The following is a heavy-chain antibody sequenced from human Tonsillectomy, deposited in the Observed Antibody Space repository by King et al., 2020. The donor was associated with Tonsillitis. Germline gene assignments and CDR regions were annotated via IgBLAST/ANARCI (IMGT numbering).Heavy chain of an antibody. CDR3: ARGHWASRLRFDP. D-gene: IGHD4-11*01. CDR1: GGSFSGYY. CDR2: INHSGST. V-gene: IGHV4-34*01. J-gene: IGHJ5*02. Sequence: VQLQQWGAGLLKPSETLSLTCAVYGGSFSGYYWSWIRQPPGKGLEWIGEINHSGSTNYNPSLKSRVTISIDTSKNPFSLKLSSVTAADTTVYYCARGHWASRLRFDPWGQGTLVTVSS.